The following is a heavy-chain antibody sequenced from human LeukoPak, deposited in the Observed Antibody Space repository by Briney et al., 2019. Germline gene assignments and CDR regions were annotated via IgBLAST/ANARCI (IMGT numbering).Heavy chain of an antibody. Sequence: GGSLRLSCAASGFTFSGYAMYWVRQAPGKGLEWVSSIEASGGATYYADSVKGRFTISRDNSKNTFYLQMNSLRAEDTALYYCAKGSGSGWYGWFAPWGQGTLVTVSS. CDR1: GFTFSGYA. CDR3: AKGSGSGWYGWFAP. D-gene: IGHD6-19*01. J-gene: IGHJ5*02. V-gene: IGHV3-23*01. CDR2: IEASGGAT.